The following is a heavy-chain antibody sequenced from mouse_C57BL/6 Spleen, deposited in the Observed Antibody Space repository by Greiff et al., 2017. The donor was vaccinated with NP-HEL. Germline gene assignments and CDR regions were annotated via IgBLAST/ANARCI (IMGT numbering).Heavy chain of an antibody. Sequence: VQLQQSGPELVKPGASVKISCKASGYTFTDYYINWVKQRPGQGLEWIGWIYPRSGNTKYNEKFKGKATLTVDTSSSTAYMQLSSLTSEDSAVYFCARVGNYRAMDYWGQGTSVTVSS. CDR1: GYTFTDYY. CDR3: ARVGNYRAMDY. D-gene: IGHD2-1*01. J-gene: IGHJ4*01. CDR2: IYPRSGNT. V-gene: IGHV1-84*01.